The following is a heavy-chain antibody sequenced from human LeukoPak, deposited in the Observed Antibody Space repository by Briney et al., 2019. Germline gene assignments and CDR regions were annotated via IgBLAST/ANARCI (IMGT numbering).Heavy chain of an antibody. CDR3: AKGTPSMTAAAGLAGY. V-gene: IGHV3-30*02. CDR2: IRYDGTTI. CDR1: GLMFSNFG. D-gene: IGHD6-13*01. Sequence: PGGSLRLSCVTSGLMFSNFGIHWVRQAPGKGLEWVTFIRYDGTTIYYRDSVKGRFTISRDNSKSTVYLQMNSLRAEDTAVYYCAKGTPSMTAAAGLAGYWGQGTLVTVSS. J-gene: IGHJ4*02.